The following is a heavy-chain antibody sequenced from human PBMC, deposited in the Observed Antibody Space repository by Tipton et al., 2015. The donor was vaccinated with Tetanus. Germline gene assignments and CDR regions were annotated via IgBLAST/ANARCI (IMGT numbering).Heavy chain of an antibody. CDR1: GFPFSSYW. CDR2: IKSDGGST. J-gene: IGHJ5*02. D-gene: IGHD4/OR15-4a*01. CDR3: ARDRLGNNDYVPTNYFRP. V-gene: IGHV3-74*01. Sequence: GSLRLSCAASGFPFSSYWMPWVRQAPGKGLVWVSRIKSDGGSTTYADSVKGRFTISRDNANNTVYLQMNSLRAEDTAVYYCARDRLGNNDYVPTNYFRPWGHGSPVIVPT.